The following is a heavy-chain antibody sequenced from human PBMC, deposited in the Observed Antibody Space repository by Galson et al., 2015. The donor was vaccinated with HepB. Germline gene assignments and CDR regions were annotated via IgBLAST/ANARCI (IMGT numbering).Heavy chain of an antibody. CDR2: ISAYNGNT. CDR3: ARARYSTSPPDY. CDR1: DYTFTNFG. J-gene: IGHJ4*02. D-gene: IGHD2-2*01. Sequence: SCKVSDYTFTNFGISWVRQAPGQGLEWMGWISAYNGNTNYAQNLQGRVTMTTDTSTTTAYMVLRSLRSDDTAVYYCARARYSTSPPDYWGQGTLVTVSS. V-gene: IGHV1-18*04.